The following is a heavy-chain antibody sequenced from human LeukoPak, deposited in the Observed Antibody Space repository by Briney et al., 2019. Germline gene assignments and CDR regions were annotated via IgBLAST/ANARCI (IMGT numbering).Heavy chain of an antibody. Sequence: SETRSLTCTVSGGSISNYYWSWIRQPAGKGLEWIGRVYNSGSTNYNPSLKSRVTMSVGTSKNQFSLKLRSVTAADTAVYYCAGVANYRSGERLDYWGQGTLVTVSS. CDR1: GGSISNYY. CDR2: VYNSGST. CDR3: AGVANYRSGERLDY. J-gene: IGHJ4*02. V-gene: IGHV4-4*07. D-gene: IGHD4/OR15-4a*01.